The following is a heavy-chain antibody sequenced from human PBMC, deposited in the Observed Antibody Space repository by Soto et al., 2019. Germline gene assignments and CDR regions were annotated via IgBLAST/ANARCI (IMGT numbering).Heavy chain of an antibody. Sequence: ASVKVSCKASGYTFTTYGISWVRQAPGQGLEWMGWTSAYSGSTKFAQKLQGRVTMTTDTSTTTAYMELRSLTSDDTAVYYCARDFTKSSSWPYYFEYWGQGTLVTVSS. D-gene: IGHD6-13*01. CDR1: GYTFTTYG. CDR3: ARDFTKSSSWPYYFEY. V-gene: IGHV1-18*01. CDR2: TSAYSGST. J-gene: IGHJ4*02.